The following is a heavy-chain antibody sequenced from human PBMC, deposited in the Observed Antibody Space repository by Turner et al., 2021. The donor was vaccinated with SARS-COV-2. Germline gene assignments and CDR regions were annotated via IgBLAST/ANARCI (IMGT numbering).Heavy chain of an antibody. J-gene: IGHJ4*02. V-gene: IGHV3-53*04. CDR1: GFTVSSNY. CDR3: ARETWGRDPDY. D-gene: IGHD3-16*01. CDR2: MYSGGST. Sequence: EVQLVESGGGLVQPGGSLRLSFSASGFTVSSNYMSWVRQAPGKGLEWVSVMYSGGSTYYADAVKGRFTISRHNSKNTLYLQMNSLRAEDTAVYYCARETWGRDPDYWGQGTLVTVSS.